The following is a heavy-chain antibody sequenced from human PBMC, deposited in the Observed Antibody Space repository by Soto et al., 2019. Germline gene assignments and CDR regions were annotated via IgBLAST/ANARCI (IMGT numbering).Heavy chain of an antibody. V-gene: IGHV5-51*01. CDR3: ARLRIQSGNFRSFDY. CDR1: GYRFTIYW. Sequence: RGESLKISCEDAGYRFTIYWIAWVRQMPGKGLEWMGTIYVDDSDTTYSPSFQGQVTISADKSSSSAYLQWSSLKASDSAMYYCARLRIQSGNFRSFDYWGQGTLVTVPS. CDR2: IYVDDSDT. J-gene: IGHJ4*02. D-gene: IGHD1-1*01.